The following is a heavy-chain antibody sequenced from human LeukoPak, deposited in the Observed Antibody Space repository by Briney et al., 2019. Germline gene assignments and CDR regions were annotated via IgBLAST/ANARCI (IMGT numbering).Heavy chain of an antibody. CDR3: ARDMSINAVAGLGFDY. V-gene: IGHV4-4*07. CDR2: IYTSGST. J-gene: IGHJ4*01. D-gene: IGHD6-19*01. Sequence: SETLFLTCTVSGGSISSYYWSWIRQPAGKGLEWIGRIYTSGSTNYNPSLKSRVTMSVDTSKNQFSLKLSSVTAADTAVYYCARDMSINAVAGLGFDYWGQGTLVTVSS. CDR1: GGSISSYY.